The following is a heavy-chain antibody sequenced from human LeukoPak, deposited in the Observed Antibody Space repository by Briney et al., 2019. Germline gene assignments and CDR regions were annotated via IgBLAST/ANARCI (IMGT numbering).Heavy chain of an antibody. D-gene: IGHD3-22*01. CDR2: ISSNGGST. CDR3: ARDHGYYYDAAGFDP. V-gene: IGHV3-64*01. Sequence: GGSLRLSCAASGFTFSSYAMHWVRQAPRKGLEYVSAISSNGGSTYYANSVKGRFTISRDNSKNTLYLQMGSLGAEDMAGYYCARDHGYYYDAAGFDPWGQGTLVTVCS. CDR1: GFTFSSYA. J-gene: IGHJ5*02.